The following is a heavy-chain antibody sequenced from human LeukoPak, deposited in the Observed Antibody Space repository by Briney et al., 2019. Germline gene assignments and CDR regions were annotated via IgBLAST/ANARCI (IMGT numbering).Heavy chain of an antibody. CDR2: ITASGAST. CDR3: ARGVEPSGSYYFDY. J-gene: IGHJ4*02. D-gene: IGHD1-26*01. V-gene: IGHV3-23*01. Sequence: GGSLRLSCAVSGFTFIKYSMTWVRQAPGKGLEWVSAITASGASTGYADSVKGRFTISRDNAKNSLYLQMNSLRAEDTALYHCARGVEPSGSYYFDYWGQGTLVTVSS. CDR1: GFTFIKYS.